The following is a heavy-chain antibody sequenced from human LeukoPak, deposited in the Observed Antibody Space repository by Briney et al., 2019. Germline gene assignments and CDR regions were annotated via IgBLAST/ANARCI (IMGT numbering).Heavy chain of an antibody. CDR2: IYHSGAT. CDR3: ASGYGSSGRFDY. D-gene: IGHD3-10*01. Sequence: SETLSLACAVSGGSISSSSSNCWTWVRQPPGKGLEWIGEIYHSGATNYNPSLKSRVTISVDTSKNQFSLKLSSVTAADTAVYYCASGYGSSGRFDYWGQGTLVTVSS. V-gene: IGHV4-4*02. CDR1: GGSISSSSSNC. J-gene: IGHJ4*02.